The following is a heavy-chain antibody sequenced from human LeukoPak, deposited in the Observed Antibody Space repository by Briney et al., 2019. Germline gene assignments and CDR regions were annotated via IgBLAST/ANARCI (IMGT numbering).Heavy chain of an antibody. CDR3: VKPPRLSIIRGEGMDV. D-gene: IGHD3-10*01. J-gene: IGHJ6*02. Sequence: SGGSLRLSCAGSGFTFRTYAMGWVRQAPGKGLEWVSSINSGGGDTYYADSVKGRFTISRDNFKNTLYLQMNSLRAEDTAVYYCVKPPRLSIIRGEGMDVWGQGTTVTVSS. CDR2: INSGGGDT. V-gene: IGHV3-23*01. CDR1: GFTFRTYA.